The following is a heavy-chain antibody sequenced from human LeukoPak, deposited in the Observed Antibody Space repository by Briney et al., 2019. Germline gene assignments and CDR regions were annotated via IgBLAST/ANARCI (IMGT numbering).Heavy chain of an antibody. V-gene: IGHV3-7*01. CDR2: IRRDGSEQ. D-gene: IGHD1-26*01. CDR3: ARDAGLVGANRDYYGMDV. Sequence: GGSLRLSCAASGFTFSSHWMNWVRQAPGKGLEWVANIRRDGSEQYYVDSVKGRFTISRDDAKKSLYLQMNSLRAEDTAVYYCARDAGLVGANRDYYGMDVWGHGTTVIVSS. CDR1: GFTFSSHW. J-gene: IGHJ6*02.